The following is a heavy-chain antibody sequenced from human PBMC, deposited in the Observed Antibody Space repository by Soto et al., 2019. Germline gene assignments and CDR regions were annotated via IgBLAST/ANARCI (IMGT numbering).Heavy chain of an antibody. J-gene: IGHJ5*02. CDR2: ISYDGSNK. Sequence: QVPLVESGGGVVQPGRSLRLSFAASGFTFSSYAMHWVRQAPGKGLEWVAVISYDGSNKYYADSVKGRFTISRDNSKNTLYLQMNSLRAEDTAVYYCARGTYSSSGWFDPWGQGTLVTVSS. D-gene: IGHD6-6*01. CDR3: ARGTYSSSGWFDP. CDR1: GFTFSSYA. V-gene: IGHV3-30-3*01.